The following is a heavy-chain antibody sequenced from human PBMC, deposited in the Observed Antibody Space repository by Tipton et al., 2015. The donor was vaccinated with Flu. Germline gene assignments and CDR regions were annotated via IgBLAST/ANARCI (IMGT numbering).Heavy chain of an antibody. CDR1: GDSISSNTYY. J-gene: IGHJ2*01. CDR3: AIDQEWRNWYFDL. V-gene: IGHV4-61*02. D-gene: IGHD3-3*01. CDR2: IYYSGSV. Sequence: TLSLTCTVSGDSISSNTYYWSWIRQPAGKGLEWVGRIYYSGSVNYNPSRKSRLTISIDLPKNQFSLKVSSVTAADTAVYYCAIDQEWRNWYFDLWGRGTLVTVSS.